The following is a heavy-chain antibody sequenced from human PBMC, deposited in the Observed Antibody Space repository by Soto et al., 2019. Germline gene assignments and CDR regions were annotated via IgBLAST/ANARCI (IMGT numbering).Heavy chain of an antibody. CDR1: GLTFTNAW. Sequence: EVQLVESGGALVKPGGSLRLSCAASGLTFTNAWMTWVRQAPGKGLEWVGRIKSKTNGGTTDYAAPVKGRFTISRDDSKNTLYLQMNSLKTEDTAVYYCTTTEGGGYNYYWVQGTLVTVSS. D-gene: IGHD5-12*01. J-gene: IGHJ4*02. CDR2: IKSKTNGGTT. CDR3: TTTEGGGYNYY. V-gene: IGHV3-15*02.